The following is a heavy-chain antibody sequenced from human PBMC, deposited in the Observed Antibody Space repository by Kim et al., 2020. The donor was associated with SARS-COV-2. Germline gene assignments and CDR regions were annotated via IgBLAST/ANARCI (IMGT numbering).Heavy chain of an antibody. CDR1: GFTFSSYW. J-gene: IGHJ6*02. CDR3: ARDDCSSSNCYTWVRYYNNGMDV. D-gene: IGHD2-2*02. V-gene: IGHV3-7*01. CDR2: IKPDGSEK. Sequence: GGSLRLSCVASGFTFSSYWMTWVRQAPGKGLEWVANIKPDGSEKYYVDSVKGRFTISRDNAKKSLYLEMNSLRAEDTAVYYCARDDCSSSNCYTWVRYYNNGMDVWGQGTTVTVSS.